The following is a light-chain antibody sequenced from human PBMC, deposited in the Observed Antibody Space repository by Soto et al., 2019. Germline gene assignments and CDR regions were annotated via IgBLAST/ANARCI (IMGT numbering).Light chain of an antibody. CDR3: QQYGYSPFT. Sequence: EIVLTQSPGTLALSPGERATLSCRASQSIDSRFLAWYQQKRGQAPSLLVYGASTRATDIPDRFSGSGSGTEFTLTISRLEPEDSAVYYCQQYGYSPFTFGQGTKLEIK. CDR1: QSIDSRF. CDR2: GAS. V-gene: IGKV3-20*01. J-gene: IGKJ2*01.